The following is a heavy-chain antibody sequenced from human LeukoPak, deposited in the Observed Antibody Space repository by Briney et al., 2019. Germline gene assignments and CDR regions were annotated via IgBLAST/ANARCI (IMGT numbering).Heavy chain of an antibody. Sequence: GGSLRLSCAASGFTFSSYAMSWVRHAPGKGLESLSGLSGSGGSTDYADSVKGRFTTSRDNSQNTLYLQMNSLRAEDTAVYYCAKVYSSLPNFDYWGQGTLVTVSS. CDR3: AKVYSSLPNFDY. D-gene: IGHD6-19*01. J-gene: IGHJ4*02. CDR2: LSGSGGST. CDR1: GFTFSSYA. V-gene: IGHV3-23*01.